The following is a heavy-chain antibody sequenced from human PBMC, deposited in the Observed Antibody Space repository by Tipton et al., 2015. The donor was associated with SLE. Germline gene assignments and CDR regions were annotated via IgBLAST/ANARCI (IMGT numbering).Heavy chain of an antibody. D-gene: IGHD2-2*01. CDR1: GGSISPHY. CDR2: IYYTGST. CDR3: ARAYCRTTGCFGVAFDI. J-gene: IGHJ3*02. V-gene: IGHV4-59*11. Sequence: TLSLTCTVSGGSISPHYWTWIRQSPGKGLEWIGYIYYTGSTNYNPSLKSRVTMSADTSKNQFSLKLTSVTAADTALYFCARAYCRTTGCFGVAFDIWGQGSMVTVSS.